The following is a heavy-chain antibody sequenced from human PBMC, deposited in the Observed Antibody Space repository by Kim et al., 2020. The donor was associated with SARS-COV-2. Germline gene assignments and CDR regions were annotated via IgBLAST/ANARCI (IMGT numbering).Heavy chain of an antibody. Sequence: GGSLRLSCVASGFTFSSYAMHWVRQAPGKGLEWVAVISYDGSNKYYADSVKGRFTISRDNSKNTLYLQMNSLRAEDTAVYYCAREHESSSGWYGPGDYWG. CDR2: ISYDGSNK. CDR3: AREHESSSGWYGPGDY. CDR1: GFTFSSYA. J-gene: IGHJ4*01. V-gene: IGHV3-30*04. D-gene: IGHD6-19*01.